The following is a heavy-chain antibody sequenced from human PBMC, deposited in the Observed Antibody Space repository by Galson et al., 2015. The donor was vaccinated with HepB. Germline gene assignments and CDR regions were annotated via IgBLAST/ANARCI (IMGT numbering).Heavy chain of an antibody. J-gene: IGHJ3*02. D-gene: IGHD3-16*01. CDR2: IIPILGIA. CDR3: ARAGRGDAFDI. V-gene: IGHV1-69*04. CDR1: GDIFTGYS. Sequence: SVKVSCKASGDIFTGYSIHWVRQAPGQGLEWMGRIIPILGIANYAQKFQGRVTITADKSTSTAYMELSSLRSEDTAVYYCARAGRGDAFDIWGQGTMVTVSS.